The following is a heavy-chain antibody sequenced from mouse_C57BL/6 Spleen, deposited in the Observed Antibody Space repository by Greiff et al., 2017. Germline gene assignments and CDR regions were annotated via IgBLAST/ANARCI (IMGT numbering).Heavy chain of an antibody. CDR3: TTGEGNCFALAY. CDR1: GFNFIDDC. Sequence: VQLKQPGAELVRPGSSVKLSCTASGFNFIDDCMHWVKQRPIQGLEWIGRIDPADGETQYVPKFQVKATMTVDTSAITAYLQLSSLTSEDTAVYYCTTGEGNCFALAYRGQG. CDR2: IDPADGET. V-gene: IGHV14-1*01. J-gene: IGHJ3*01. D-gene: IGHD2-1*01.